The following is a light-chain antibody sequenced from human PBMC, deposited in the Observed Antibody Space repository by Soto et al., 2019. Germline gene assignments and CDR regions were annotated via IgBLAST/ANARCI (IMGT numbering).Light chain of an antibody. CDR3: QQYYSSAPWT. J-gene: IGKJ1*01. CDR1: QSVSSSY. Sequence: EIVLTQSPGTLSLSPGERATLSCRASQSVSSSYFAWYQQKPGQAPRLLIYGASSRATGIPDRFSGSGSGTDFTLTISSLEPEDFAVYYCQQYYSSAPWTFGQGTKVEIK. CDR2: GAS. V-gene: IGKV3-20*01.